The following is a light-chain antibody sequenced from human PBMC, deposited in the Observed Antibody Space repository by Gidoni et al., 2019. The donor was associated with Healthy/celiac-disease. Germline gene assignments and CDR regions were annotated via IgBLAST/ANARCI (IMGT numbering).Light chain of an antibody. CDR3: QQYNSYPWT. CDR2: KAS. V-gene: IGKV1-5*03. Sequence: DIPMTQSPSTLSASVGDRVTITCRARQSISSWLAWYQQKPGKAPKLLIYKASSLESGVPSRCSGSVSGTEFTLTISSLQPDDFATYYCQQYNSYPWTFXQXTKVEIK. CDR1: QSISSW. J-gene: IGKJ1*01.